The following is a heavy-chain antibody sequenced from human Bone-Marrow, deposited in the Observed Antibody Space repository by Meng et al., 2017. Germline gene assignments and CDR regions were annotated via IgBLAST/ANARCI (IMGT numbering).Heavy chain of an antibody. D-gene: IGHD2-2*01. V-gene: IGHV1-18*01. J-gene: IGHJ6*02. Sequence: ASVKVSCKASGYIFTSYGISWVRQSPGQGLEWMGWISAYNGNTYYAQKLQGRVTMTTDTSTSTAYMELRSLRSDDTAVYYCARVQQSAAIFYYYYYGMDVWGQGTTVTVSS. CDR1: GYIFTSYG. CDR3: ARVQQSAAIFYYYYYGMDV. CDR2: ISAYNGNT.